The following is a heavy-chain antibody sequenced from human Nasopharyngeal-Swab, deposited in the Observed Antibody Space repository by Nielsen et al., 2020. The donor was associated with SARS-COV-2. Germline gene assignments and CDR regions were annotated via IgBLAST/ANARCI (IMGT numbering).Heavy chain of an antibody. Sequence: GESLKISCAASGFTFSSYSMNWVRQAPGKGLEWVSSISSSSSYIYYADSVKGRFTISRDNAKNSLYLQMNSLRAEDTAVYYCARAPQTTYYYDSSGYPYYFDYWGQGTLVTVSS. CDR3: ARAPQTTYYYDSSGYPYYFDY. J-gene: IGHJ4*02. CDR2: ISSSSSYI. CDR1: GFTFSSYS. V-gene: IGHV3-21*01. D-gene: IGHD3-22*01.